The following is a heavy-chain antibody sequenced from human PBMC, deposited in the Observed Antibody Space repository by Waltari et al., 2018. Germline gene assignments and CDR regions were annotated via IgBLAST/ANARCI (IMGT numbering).Heavy chain of an antibody. D-gene: IGHD3-10*01. J-gene: IGHJ4*02. CDR2: SHPNRGGT. CDR1: GYTFSGHY. Sequence: QVQLVPSGAEVKKPEASVKVSCKASGYTFSGHYVHWVRQAPGQRPDWMGRSHPNRGGTKYSKDLQGRVTMPRDSSISTAYMELDSLIYDDTAVYYCLREGGRGAGTYYADYWGLGTVVTVSS. V-gene: IGHV1-2*02. CDR3: LREGGRGAGTYYADY.